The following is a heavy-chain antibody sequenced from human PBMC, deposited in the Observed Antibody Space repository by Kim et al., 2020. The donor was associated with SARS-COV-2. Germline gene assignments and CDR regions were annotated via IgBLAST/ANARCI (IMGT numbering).Heavy chain of an antibody. CDR1: GFTFSSYA. CDR2: ISGSGGST. J-gene: IGHJ6*04. CDR3: AIDRPSGSLDYYCLDV. Sequence: GGSLRLSCAASGFTFSSYAMSWVRQAPGKGLEWVSGISGSGGSTYYADSVKGRFTISRDNSKNTLYLQMNSLRAEDTAVYYCAIDRPSGSLDYYCLDVWGEGATVTVSS. V-gene: IGHV3-23*01. D-gene: IGHD2-15*01.